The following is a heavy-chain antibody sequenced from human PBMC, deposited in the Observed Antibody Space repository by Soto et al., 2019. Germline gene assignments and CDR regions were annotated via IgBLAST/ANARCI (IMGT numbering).Heavy chain of an antibody. D-gene: IGHD6-13*01. CDR1: GFSFSRHS. CDR2: ISPTSEYI. J-gene: IGHJ6*02. V-gene: IGHV3-21*01. Sequence: PGGSLRLSCAASGFSFSRHSMNWVRQAPGKGLEWVSSISPTSEYIYHADSVKGRFTISRDNSKNTLYLQMNSLRAEDTAVYYCAKDRAAAGSYGMDVWGQGTTVTVSS. CDR3: AKDRAAAGSYGMDV.